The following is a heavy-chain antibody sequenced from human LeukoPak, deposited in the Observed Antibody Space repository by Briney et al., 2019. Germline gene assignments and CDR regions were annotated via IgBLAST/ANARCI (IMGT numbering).Heavy chain of an antibody. J-gene: IGHJ4*02. CDR3: ARDEGFHGSGSN. CDR1: GFTVSSNY. V-gene: IGHV3-66*01. Sequence: GSLRLSCAASGFTVSSNYMSWVRKAPGKGLEWVSVIYSGGGTYYADSVKGRFTISRDNSKNTVYLQMASLRAEDTAVYYCARDEGFHGSGSNWGQGTLVTVSS. D-gene: IGHD3-10*01. CDR2: IYSGGGT.